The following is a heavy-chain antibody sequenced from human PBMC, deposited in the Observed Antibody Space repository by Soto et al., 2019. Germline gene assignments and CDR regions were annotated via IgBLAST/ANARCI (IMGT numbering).Heavy chain of an antibody. J-gene: IGHJ5*02. D-gene: IGHD3-22*01. CDR2: IYWDEDK. CDR3: ALIVNYDSWRFGP. V-gene: IGHV2-5*02. Sequence: ITLKEYGPTLVKATETLTLTCTFSRFSLRTSGVGVGWIRQPPGKALEWLALIYWDEDKRSSPSPKSKVTITMDTANIPVFLTMAKIVRVATATYYCALIVNYDSWRFGPWGQGTLVTVPS. CDR1: RFSLRTSGVG.